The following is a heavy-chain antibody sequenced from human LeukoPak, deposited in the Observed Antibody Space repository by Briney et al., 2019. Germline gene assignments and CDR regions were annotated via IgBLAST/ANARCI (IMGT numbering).Heavy chain of an antibody. D-gene: IGHD1-1*01. CDR1: GGSISSSSYY. CDR2: IFYSGNT. J-gene: IGHJ4*02. Sequence: SETLSLTCTVSGGSISSSSYYWGWIRQPPGKGLEWIGSIFYSGNTYYNPSLKSRVTISVDTSKNQFSLKLSSVTAADTAVYYCARLSLDGVVYWGQGTLVTVSS. V-gene: IGHV4-39*01. CDR3: ARLSLDGVVY.